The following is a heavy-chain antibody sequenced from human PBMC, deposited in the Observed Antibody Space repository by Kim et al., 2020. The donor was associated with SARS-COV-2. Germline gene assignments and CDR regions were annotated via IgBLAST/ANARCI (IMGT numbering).Heavy chain of an antibody. D-gene: IGHD4-17*01. CDR1: GGSASTTNYF. Sequence: SETLSLTCSVSGGSASTTNYFWSWIRQPPGGALEWIGYIYYSGTTNYNPSLKSRVTISVDSSKNQLSLKLTSVTAADTAMYYCARPQYYGLAAFDVWGQGTLVTVSS. J-gene: IGHJ3*01. CDR3: ARPQYYGLAAFDV. V-gene: IGHV4-61*01. CDR2: IYYSGTT.